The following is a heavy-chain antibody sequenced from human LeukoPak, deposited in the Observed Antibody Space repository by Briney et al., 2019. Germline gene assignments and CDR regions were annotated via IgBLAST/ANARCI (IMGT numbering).Heavy chain of an antibody. CDR1: GYTFTSYG. CDR2: ISAYNGNT. V-gene: IGHV1-18*01. CDR3: ALGGMNYYDSWFDP. Sequence: ASVKVSCKASGYTFTSYGISWVREAPGQGLEWMGWISAYNGNTNYAQKLQGRVTMTTDTSTSTAYMELRSLRSDDTAVYYCALGGMNYYDSWFDPWGQGTLVTVSS. J-gene: IGHJ5*02. D-gene: IGHD3-22*01.